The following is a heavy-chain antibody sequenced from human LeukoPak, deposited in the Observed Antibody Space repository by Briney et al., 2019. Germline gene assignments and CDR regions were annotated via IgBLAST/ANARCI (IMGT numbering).Heavy chain of an antibody. D-gene: IGHD2-15*01. V-gene: IGHV3-30*02. CDR3: ARVNGGSLYYFDY. Sequence: GGSLRLSCAASGFTFSTNGMHWVRQAPGKGLEWVAFIQHDESTIDYADSVKGRFTISRDNAKNSLYLQMNSLRAEDTAVYYCARVNGGSLYYFDYWGQGTLVTVSS. CDR2: IQHDESTI. CDR1: GFTFSTNG. J-gene: IGHJ4*02.